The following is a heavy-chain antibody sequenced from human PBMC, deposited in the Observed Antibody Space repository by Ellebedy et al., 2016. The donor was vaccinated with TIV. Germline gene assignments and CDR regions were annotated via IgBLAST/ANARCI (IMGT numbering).Heavy chain of an antibody. D-gene: IGHD3-3*01. CDR1: GFSLRTSGMW. J-gene: IGHJ3*02. CDR2: IDWDDDK. Sequence: SGPTLVKPTHTLTLTCTFSGFSLRTSGMWVSWIRQPPGKALEWLALIDWDDDKYYSTSLKTRLTISKDTSKNQVVLTMTNMDPVDTATYYCPRIRQSGTFDAFDIWGQGTMVTVSS. CDR3: PRIRQSGTFDAFDI. V-gene: IGHV2-70*01.